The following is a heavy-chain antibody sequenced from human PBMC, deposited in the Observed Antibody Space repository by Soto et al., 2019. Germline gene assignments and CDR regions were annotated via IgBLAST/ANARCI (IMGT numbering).Heavy chain of an antibody. Sequence: EVQLVDSGGGLVQPGGSLRLSCAASGFTFSDSWMDWVRQAPGKGPEWVANIKQDGSEKNYVDSVKGRFTISRDNAKNSLYLQMNNLRAEDTAVYYCASLGRHGWGQGTTVTVS. J-gene: IGHJ6*02. CDR3: ASLGRHG. CDR1: GFTFSDSW. V-gene: IGHV3-7*01. D-gene: IGHD3-3*01. CDR2: IKQDGSEK.